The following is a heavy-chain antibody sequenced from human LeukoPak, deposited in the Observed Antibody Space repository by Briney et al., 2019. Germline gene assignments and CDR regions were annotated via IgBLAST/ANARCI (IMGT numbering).Heavy chain of an antibody. D-gene: IGHD6-19*01. CDR1: GFTFSNYA. Sequence: GGSLRLSCAASGFTFSNYAMSWVRQAPGRGLEWVSAISGSSGLTYYADSVKGRFTISRDNSKNTLFLQMNSLRAEDTAVYYCVRNLAVAGTCFDSWGQGTLVTVSS. CDR3: VRNLAVAGTCFDS. V-gene: IGHV3-23*01. J-gene: IGHJ4*02. CDR2: ISGSSGLT.